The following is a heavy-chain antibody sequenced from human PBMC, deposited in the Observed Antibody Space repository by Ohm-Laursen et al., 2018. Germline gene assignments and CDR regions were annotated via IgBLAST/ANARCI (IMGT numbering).Heavy chain of an antibody. D-gene: IGHD1-26*01. V-gene: IGHV3-23*01. Sequence: SLRLSCAASGFTFSSYAMSRVRQAPGKGLEWVSAISGSGYSTYYADSVKGRFTISRDNSKNTPYLQMNSLRAEDTAIYYCAKRYSMSYGGAYIDYWGQGTLVTVSS. CDR2: ISGSGYST. CDR1: GFTFSSYA. J-gene: IGHJ4*02. CDR3: AKRYSMSYGGAYIDY.